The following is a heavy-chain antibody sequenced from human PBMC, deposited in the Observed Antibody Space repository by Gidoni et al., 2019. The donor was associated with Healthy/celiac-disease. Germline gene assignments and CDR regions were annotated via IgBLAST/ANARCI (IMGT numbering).Heavy chain of an antibody. J-gene: IGHJ4*02. CDR2: IYYSGST. D-gene: IGHD3-10*01. V-gene: IGHV4-39*01. CDR3: TRRLDYYGSGSYSSHIDY. CDR1: GGSISSSRYS. Sequence: QLQLQVSGPGMVKPSETLSLTCTVSGGSISSSRYSWGWIRQPPGKGLEWIGSIYYSGSTYYNPSLKSRVTISVDTSKNQFSLKLSSVTAADTAVYYCTRRLDYYGSGSYSSHIDYWGQGTLVTVSS.